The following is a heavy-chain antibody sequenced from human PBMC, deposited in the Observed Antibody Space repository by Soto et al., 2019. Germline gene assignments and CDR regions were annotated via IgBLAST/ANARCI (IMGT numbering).Heavy chain of an antibody. Sequence: GGSLRLSCAASGFTFNSHAMSWVRQAPGKGLEWVSSLSGSGGYTYYADSVKGRVTLSRDNSKNTLYLQMNSLRAEDTAIYYCARDSGPNCYNPIDYWGQGTLVTVSS. J-gene: IGHJ4*02. V-gene: IGHV3-23*01. D-gene: IGHD2-15*01. CDR3: ARDSGPNCYNPIDY. CDR2: LSGSGGYT. CDR1: GFTFNSHA.